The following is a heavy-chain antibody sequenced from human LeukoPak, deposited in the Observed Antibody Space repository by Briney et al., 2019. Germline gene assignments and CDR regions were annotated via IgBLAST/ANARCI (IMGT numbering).Heavy chain of an antibody. V-gene: IGHV3-48*03. D-gene: IGHD2-8*01. J-gene: IGHJ4*02. CDR1: EFTFSSYE. Sequence: GGSLRLSCAASEFTFSSYEMNWVRQAPGKGLEWVSYISSSGSTIYYADSVKGRFTISRDNAKNSLYLQMNSLRAEDTAVYYCARQGDSCTNGVCYRKVDYWGQGTLVTVSS. CDR3: ARQGDSCTNGVCYRKVDY. CDR2: ISSSGSTI.